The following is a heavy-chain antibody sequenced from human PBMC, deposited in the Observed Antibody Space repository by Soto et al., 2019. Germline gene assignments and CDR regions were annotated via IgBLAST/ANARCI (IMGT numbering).Heavy chain of an antibody. Sequence: QGQLVQSGGELKKPRASLTVFCKASGYTFTRTGISWMRQAPGQGLEWMGLISGYNWDTDYGQKFRARVTMTTDTSTSTAYMEVSRLRPDDTAVYYCAIDKPQQIVGYNYYYGLDVWGQGTTVTVSS. CDR1: GYTFTRTG. CDR2: ISGYNWDT. J-gene: IGHJ6*02. CDR3: AIDKPQQIVGYNYYYGLDV. V-gene: IGHV1-18*04. D-gene: IGHD6-6*01.